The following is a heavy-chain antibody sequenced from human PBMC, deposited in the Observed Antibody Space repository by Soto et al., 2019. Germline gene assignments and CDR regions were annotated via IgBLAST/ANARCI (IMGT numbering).Heavy chain of an antibody. V-gene: IGHV1-18*01. Sequence: ASVKVSCKASGYSFTIYGITWVRQAPGQGLEWMGWISTYDGNTNYAQNFQGRVSMARDTSTSTAYMELRSLRSDDTTVYYCARDRGRSCIGGTCPFDYWGQGTLVTVSS. CDR1: GYSFTIYG. D-gene: IGHD2-15*01. J-gene: IGHJ4*02. CDR2: ISTYDGNT. CDR3: ARDRGRSCIGGTCPFDY.